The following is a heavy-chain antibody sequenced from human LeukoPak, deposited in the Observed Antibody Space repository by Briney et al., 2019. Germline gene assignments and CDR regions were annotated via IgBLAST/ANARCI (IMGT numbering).Heavy chain of an antibody. CDR2: IYYSGST. V-gene: IGHV4-59*08. D-gene: IGHD3-3*01. J-gene: IGHJ6*02. Sequence: PSETLSLTCTVSGGSISSYYWSWIRQPPGQGLEWIGYIYYSGSTNYNPSLKSRVTISVDTSKNQFSLKLSSVTAADTAVYYCARQGLYDFWSANYCYGMDVWGQGTTVTVSS. CDR1: GGSISSYY. CDR3: ARQGLYDFWSANYCYGMDV.